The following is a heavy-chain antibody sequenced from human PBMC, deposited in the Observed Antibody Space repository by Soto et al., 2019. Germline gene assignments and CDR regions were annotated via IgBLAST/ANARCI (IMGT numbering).Heavy chain of an antibody. CDR1: GFTFDDYA. D-gene: IGHD1-1*01. J-gene: IGHJ4*02. CDR3: AKGTISWPIGNFDC. Sequence: GGSLRLSCAASGFTFDDYAMHWVRQAPGKGLEWVSGISWNSGVTGYADSVRGRFSISRDNARNSLDMQMNSLRPEDTALYFCAKGTISWPIGNFDCWGQGTLVTVSS. CDR2: ISWNSGVT. V-gene: IGHV3-9*01.